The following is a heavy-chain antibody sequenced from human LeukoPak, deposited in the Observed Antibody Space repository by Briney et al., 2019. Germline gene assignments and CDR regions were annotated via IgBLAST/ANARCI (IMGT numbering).Heavy chain of an antibody. J-gene: IGHJ4*02. D-gene: IGHD2-2*01. CDR2: INPNSGGT. CDR3: AREGGTDIVVVPAATQVDY. Sequence: ASVKVSCKASGYTFTGYYMHWVRQAPGQGLEWMGWINPNSGGTNYAQKFQGRVTMTRDTSISTAYMELSRLRSDDTAVYCCAREGGTDIVVVPAATQVDYWGQGTLVTVSS. V-gene: IGHV1-2*02. CDR1: GYTFTGYY.